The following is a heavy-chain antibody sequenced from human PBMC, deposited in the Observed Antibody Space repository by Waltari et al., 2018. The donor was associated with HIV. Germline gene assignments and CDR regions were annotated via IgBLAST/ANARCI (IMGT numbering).Heavy chain of an antibody. D-gene: IGHD6-6*01. V-gene: IGHV1-2*04. Sequence: QVQLVQSGAEVKKPGASVKVSCKASGYTFTGYYMHWVRQAPGQGLEWMGWINPNSGGTNYAQKFQGWVTMTRDTSISTAYMELSRLRSDDTAVYYCARRAEYSSSFDYYYGMDVWGQGTTVTVSS. CDR1: GYTFTGYY. CDR2: INPNSGGT. CDR3: ARRAEYSSSFDYYYGMDV. J-gene: IGHJ6*02.